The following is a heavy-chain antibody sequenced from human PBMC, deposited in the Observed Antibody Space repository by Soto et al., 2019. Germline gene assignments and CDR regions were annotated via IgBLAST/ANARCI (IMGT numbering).Heavy chain of an antibody. J-gene: IGHJ4*02. CDR1: GYTFAGYW. D-gene: IGHD3-3*01. CDR2: IDPSDSDT. V-gene: IGHV5-51*01. Sequence: GESLKISCKGSGYTFAGYWIAWVRQMPGKGLELMGIIDPSDSDTRYRPSFQGQVTISADKSISSAYLQWSSLRASDTAMYYCARGGVSTRTFDYWGQGTPVTVSS. CDR3: ARGGVSTRTFDY.